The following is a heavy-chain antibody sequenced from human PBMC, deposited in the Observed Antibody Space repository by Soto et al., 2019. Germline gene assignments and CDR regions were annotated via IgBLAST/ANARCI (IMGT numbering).Heavy chain of an antibody. V-gene: IGHV4-31*03. J-gene: IGHJ5*02. CDR1: GGSINSGGYY. CDR3: ARGHIVVVTAMGYNWLDP. Sequence: QVQLQESGPGLVKPSQTLSLTCTVSGGSINSGGYYWSWIRQHPGRGLEWIGYIYYSGSTYYNPSRKSRVTISVDTPKSQFSLKLSSVTAADTAVYYCARGHIVVVTAMGYNWLDPWGQGTLVTVSS. CDR2: IYYSGST. D-gene: IGHD2-21*02.